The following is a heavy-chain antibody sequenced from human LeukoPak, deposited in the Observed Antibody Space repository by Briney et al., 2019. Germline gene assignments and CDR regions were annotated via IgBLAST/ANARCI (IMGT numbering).Heavy chain of an antibody. CDR1: GYTFTNYA. CDR3: ARDGSSGWYGV. V-gene: IGHV1-69*13. D-gene: IGHD6-19*01. J-gene: IGHJ4*02. Sequence: SVKVSCKASGYTFTNYAMDWVRQAPGQGLEWMGGIIPIFGTANCAQKFQGRVTITADESTSTAYMELSSLRSEDTAVYYCARDGSSGWYGVWGQGTLVTVSS. CDR2: IIPIFGTA.